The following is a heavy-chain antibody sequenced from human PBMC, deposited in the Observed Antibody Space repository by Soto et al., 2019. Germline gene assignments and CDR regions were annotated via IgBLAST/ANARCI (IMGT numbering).Heavy chain of an antibody. J-gene: IGHJ6*02. D-gene: IGHD6-19*01. CDR1: GGTFSSYA. V-gene: IGHV1-69*01. Sequence: QVQLVQSGAEVKKPGSSVKVSCKASGGTFSSYAISWVRQAPGQGLEWMGGIIPIFGTANYAQKFQGRVTITADEFTSTAYMELSSVRSEDTAVYYCARAPGYSSGWYDPLYYYYGMDVWGQGTTVTVSS. CDR2: IIPIFGTA. CDR3: ARAPGYSSGWYDPLYYYYGMDV.